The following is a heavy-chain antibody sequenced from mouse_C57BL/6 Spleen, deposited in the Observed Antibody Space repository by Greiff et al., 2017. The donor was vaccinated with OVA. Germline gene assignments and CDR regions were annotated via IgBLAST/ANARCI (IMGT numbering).Heavy chain of an antibody. CDR3: ASTVVATLRYVDV. D-gene: IGHD1-1*01. CDR1: GFTFSDYG. J-gene: IGHJ1*03. Sequence: EVHLVESGGGLVKPGGSLKLSCAASGFTFSDYGMHWVRQAPEKGLEWVAYISSGSSTIYYADTVKGRFTISRDNAKNTLFLQMTSLRSEDTAMYYCASTVVATLRYVDVWGTGTTVTVSS. V-gene: IGHV5-17*01. CDR2: ISSGSSTI.